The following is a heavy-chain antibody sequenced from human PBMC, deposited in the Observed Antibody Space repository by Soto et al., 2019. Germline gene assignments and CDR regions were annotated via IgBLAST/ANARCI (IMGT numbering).Heavy chain of an antibody. Sequence: SETLSLTCTLSGGSVRAPDWWNWVRQSPDKGLEWIAEVHISGHSNYNPSLRSRVSVSIDSSKNQFYLNLNSVTAADTAIYYCARVSQGCSANNCYFDPWGQGTRVTVSS. CDR3: ARVSQGCSANNCYFDP. CDR2: VHISGHS. J-gene: IGHJ5*01. D-gene: IGHD1-1*01. CDR1: GGSVRAPDW. V-gene: IGHV4-4*02.